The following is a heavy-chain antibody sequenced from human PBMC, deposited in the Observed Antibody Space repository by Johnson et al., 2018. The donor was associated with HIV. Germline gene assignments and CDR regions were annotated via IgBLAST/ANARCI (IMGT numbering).Heavy chain of an antibody. D-gene: IGHD6-13*01. J-gene: IGHJ3*02. CDR2: ISYDGSNK. CDR1: GFTFSSFA. CDR3: ARDRAAAGTDAFDI. Sequence: QEQLVESGGGLVQPGGSLRLSCAASGFTFSSFALHWVRQAPGKGLEWVALISYDGSNKYYADSVQGRFTISRDNSKNTLYLQMNSLRAEDTAVYYCARDRAAAGTDAFDIWGQGTMVTVSS. V-gene: IGHV3-30*04.